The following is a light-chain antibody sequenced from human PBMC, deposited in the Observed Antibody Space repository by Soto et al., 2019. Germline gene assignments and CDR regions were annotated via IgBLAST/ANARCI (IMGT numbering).Light chain of an antibody. J-gene: IGKJ1*01. CDR2: GAS. V-gene: IGKV3-15*01. CDR3: QQYDNWPWT. CDR1: QTISGT. Sequence: EIVMTQSPATLSVSPGVRARVSCRASQTISGTLAWYQQKPGQAPRLLIHGASTRAPGFPARFSGSGSGTDFTLTISILQSEDFAVYYCQQYDNWPWTFGQGTKVDI.